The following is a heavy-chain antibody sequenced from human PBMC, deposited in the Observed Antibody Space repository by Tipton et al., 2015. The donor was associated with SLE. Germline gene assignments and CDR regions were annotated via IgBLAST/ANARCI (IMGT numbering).Heavy chain of an antibody. CDR3: ARTVSKWSTQSSEFDF. V-gene: IGHV3-20*04. CDR1: GFTFDDFG. D-gene: IGHD1-26*01. CDR2: INWKGDST. J-gene: IGHJ4*02. Sequence: SLRLSCAAPGFTFDDFGMSWVRQVPGKGLEWVSGINWKGDSTAYADSMRGRITISRDNAKKSLYLQMNRLRAEDTGVYYCARTVSKWSTQSSEFDFWGQGTLVTVSS.